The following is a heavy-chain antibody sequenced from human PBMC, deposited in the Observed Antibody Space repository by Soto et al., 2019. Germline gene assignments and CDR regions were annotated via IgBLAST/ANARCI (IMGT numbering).Heavy chain of an antibody. CDR3: ARILGLPPRSYYGMDV. D-gene: IGHD2-15*01. CDR2: IDWDDDK. Sequence: SGPTLVNPTQTLTLTCTFSGFSLSTSGMCVSWIRQPPGKALEWLALIDWDDDKYYSTSLKTRLTISKDTSKNQVVLTMTNMDPVDTATYYCARILGLPPRSYYGMDVWGQGTTVTVSS. CDR1: GFSLSTSGMC. J-gene: IGHJ6*02. V-gene: IGHV2-70*01.